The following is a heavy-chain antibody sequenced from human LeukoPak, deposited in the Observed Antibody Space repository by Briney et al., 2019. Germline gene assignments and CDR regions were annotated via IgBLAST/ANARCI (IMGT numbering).Heavy chain of an antibody. D-gene: IGHD3-22*01. V-gene: IGHV3-74*01. Sequence: GGSLRLSCAASGFTFSSYWMHWVRQAPGKGLVWVSRINTDGSSTAYADSVKGRFTISRDNAKNTLYLQMDSLRAEDTAVYYCARVATYYDSSGYNSGYFDYWGQGTLVTVSS. J-gene: IGHJ4*02. CDR3: ARVATYYDSSGYNSGYFDY. CDR1: GFTFSSYW. CDR2: INTDGSST.